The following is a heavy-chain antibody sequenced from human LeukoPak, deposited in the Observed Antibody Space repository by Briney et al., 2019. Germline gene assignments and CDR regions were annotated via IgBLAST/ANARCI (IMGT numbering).Heavy chain of an antibody. J-gene: IGHJ5*02. CDR1: GGSISRDY. D-gene: IGHD5-18*01. Sequence: SETLSLTCTVSGGSISRDYWSWIRQPPGKGLEWIGYIYYSGSTNYNPSLKSRVTISVDTSKNQFSLKLSSVTAADTAVYYCARDAGYSYGFQGWFDPWGQGTLVTVSS. CDR2: IYYSGST. CDR3: ARDAGYSYGFQGWFDP. V-gene: IGHV4-59*01.